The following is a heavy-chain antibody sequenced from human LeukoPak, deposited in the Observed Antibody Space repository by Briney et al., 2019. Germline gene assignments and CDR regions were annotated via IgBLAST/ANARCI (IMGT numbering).Heavy chain of an antibody. CDR2: IYYSGST. D-gene: IGHD1-26*01. CDR1: GGSISSGDYY. CDR3: ARGQYSGSCFDN. J-gene: IGHJ4*02. Sequence: SETLSLTCTVSGGSISSGDYYWSWIRQPPGKGLEWIGYIYYSGSTNYNPSLKSRVTILVDTSKNQFSLKVSSVTAADTAVYYCARGQYSGSCFDNWGQGSLVTVSS. V-gene: IGHV4-61*08.